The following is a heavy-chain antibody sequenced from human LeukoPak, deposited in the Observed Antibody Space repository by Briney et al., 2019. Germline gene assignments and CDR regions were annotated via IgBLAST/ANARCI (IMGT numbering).Heavy chain of an antibody. J-gene: IGHJ5*02. Sequence: GGSLRLSCAASAFTFSRYGMHCVRQAPGKGLEWVALIRSDGNNKYYADSVKGRFTISRDNSKNTLSLQMNSLRTEDTAVYYCAKDRYGSGSDTPWGQGTLVTVSS. CDR1: AFTFSRYG. CDR3: AKDRYGSGSDTP. V-gene: IGHV3-30*02. CDR2: IRSDGNNK. D-gene: IGHD3-10*01.